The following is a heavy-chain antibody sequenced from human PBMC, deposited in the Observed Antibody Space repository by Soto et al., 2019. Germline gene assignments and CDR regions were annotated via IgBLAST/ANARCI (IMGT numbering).Heavy chain of an antibody. V-gene: IGHV4-59*08. D-gene: IGHD1-1*01. J-gene: IGHJ4*02. Sequence: SETLSLTCTVSGGSISSYYWSWIRQPPGKGLEWIGNIYYSGSTNYNPSLKSRVTISVDTSKNQFSLKLSSVTAADTAVYYCARQQTGAFDYWGQGTLVTVSS. CDR3: ARQQTGAFDY. CDR1: GGSISSYY. CDR2: IYYSGST.